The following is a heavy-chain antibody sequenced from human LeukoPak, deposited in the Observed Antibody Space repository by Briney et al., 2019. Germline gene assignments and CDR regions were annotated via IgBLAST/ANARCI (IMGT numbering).Heavy chain of an antibody. J-gene: IGHJ3*02. Sequence: SETLSLTCTVSGGSISSGSYYWSWIRQPAGKGLEWIGRIYTSGSTNYNPSLKSRVTISVDTSKNQFSLKLSSVTAADTAVYYCARYCSSTSCYEEAFDIWGQGTMATVSS. D-gene: IGHD2-2*01. CDR1: GGSISSGSYY. CDR2: IYTSGST. CDR3: ARYCSSTSCYEEAFDI. V-gene: IGHV4-61*02.